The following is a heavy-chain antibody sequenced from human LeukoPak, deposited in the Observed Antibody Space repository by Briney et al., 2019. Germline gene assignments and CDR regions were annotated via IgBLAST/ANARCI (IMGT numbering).Heavy chain of an antibody. CDR2: ISGSGGRT. CDR3: AKDPLITDYDILTGPDYYFDY. CDR1: GFTFSSYA. D-gene: IGHD3-9*01. V-gene: IGHV3-23*01. J-gene: IGHJ4*02. Sequence: GGSLRLSCTVSGFTFSSYALSWVRLPPAKGLEWASAISGSGGRTYYAYSVKGRFTISRDNSKNTLYLQMNSQRAEDTAVYYCAKDPLITDYDILTGPDYYFDYWGQETLVTVSS.